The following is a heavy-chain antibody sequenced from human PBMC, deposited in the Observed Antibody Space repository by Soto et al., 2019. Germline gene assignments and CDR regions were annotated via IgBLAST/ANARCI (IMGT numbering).Heavy chain of an antibody. V-gene: IGHV4-61*08. CDR2: IYYSGST. Sequence: PSETLSLTCTVSGGSISSGGYYWSWIRQPPGKGLERIGYIYYSGSTNYNPSLKSRVTISVDTSKNQFSLKLSSVTAADTAVYYCARRYGASFDYCGQGTLVTVSS. CDR1: GGSISSGGYY. J-gene: IGHJ4*02. D-gene: IGHD4-17*01. CDR3: ARRYGASFDY.